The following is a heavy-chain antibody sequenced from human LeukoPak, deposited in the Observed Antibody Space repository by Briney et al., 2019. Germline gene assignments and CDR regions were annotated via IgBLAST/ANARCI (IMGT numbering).Heavy chain of an antibody. Sequence: TTSETLSLTCTVSGGSISSSSYYWGWIRQPPGKGLEWIGSIYYSGSTYYNPSLKSRVTISVDTSKNQFSLKLSSVTAADTAVYYCARHVLPQIVVVPAALNFDYWGQGTLVTVSS. D-gene: IGHD2-2*01. J-gene: IGHJ4*02. CDR1: GGSISSSSYY. CDR3: ARHVLPQIVVVPAALNFDY. CDR2: IYYSGST. V-gene: IGHV4-39*01.